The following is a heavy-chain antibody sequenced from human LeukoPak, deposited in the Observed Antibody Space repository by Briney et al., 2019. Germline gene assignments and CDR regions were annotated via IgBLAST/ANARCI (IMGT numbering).Heavy chain of an antibody. Sequence: GGSLRLSCGASGFTFSSYGMHWVRQAPGKGLEWVAFVRYDGSNKYYADSVKGRFTISRDNSKNTLYLQMNSLRAEDTAVYYCAKRAHIAAAGTFGYYYYYYMDVWGKGTTVTISS. V-gene: IGHV3-30*02. J-gene: IGHJ6*03. CDR3: AKRAHIAAAGTFGYYYYYYMDV. D-gene: IGHD6-13*01. CDR2: VRYDGSNK. CDR1: GFTFSSYG.